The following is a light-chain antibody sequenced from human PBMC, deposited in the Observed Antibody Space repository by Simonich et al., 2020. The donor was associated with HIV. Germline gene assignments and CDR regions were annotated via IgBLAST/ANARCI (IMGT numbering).Light chain of an antibody. CDR3: QQRSNWPLT. J-gene: IGKJ4*01. V-gene: IGKV3-11*01. CDR2: DAS. Sequence: EIVLTQSPGTLSLSPGERATFSCRASQSVGSYLAWYQQKPGQAPRLLIYDASNRATGIPARFSGSGSGTDFTLTISSLEPEDFAVYYCQQRSNWPLTFGGGTKVEIK. CDR1: QSVGSY.